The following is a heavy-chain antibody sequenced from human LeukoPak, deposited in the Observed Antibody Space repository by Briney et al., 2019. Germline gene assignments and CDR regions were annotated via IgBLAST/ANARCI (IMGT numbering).Heavy chain of an antibody. V-gene: IGHV3-23*01. CDR3: AKVPSGGRMGY. D-gene: IGHD2-15*01. CDR2: ISGSGGTT. CDR1: GFIFSSYG. J-gene: IGHJ4*02. Sequence: GGSLRLSCAASGFIFSSYGMSWVRQAPGKGLEWVSAISGSGGTTYYADSVKGRFTISRDNSKNTLHLQMNSLRAEDTAAYYCAKVPSGGRMGYWGQGTLVTVSS.